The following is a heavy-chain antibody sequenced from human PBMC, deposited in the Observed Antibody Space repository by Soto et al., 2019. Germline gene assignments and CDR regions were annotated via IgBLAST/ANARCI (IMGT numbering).Heavy chain of an antibody. V-gene: IGHV1-8*02. CDR2: MNPNSGNT. Sequence: ASVKVSCKASGFTFTSYGISWVRQATGKGLDWMGWMNPNSGNTNYAQKFQGRVTMTRNTSISTAYMELSSLRSEDTAVYYCARGGSECGGGSCYAGYWGQGTLVTVSS. D-gene: IGHD2-15*01. J-gene: IGHJ4*02. CDR3: ARGGSECGGGSCYAGY. CDR1: GFTFTSYG.